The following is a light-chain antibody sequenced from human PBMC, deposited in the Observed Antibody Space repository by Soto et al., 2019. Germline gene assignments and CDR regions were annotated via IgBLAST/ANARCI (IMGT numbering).Light chain of an antibody. J-gene: IGLJ2*01. Sequence: QSVLTQPASVSGSPGQSITISCTGSNSDFAVYNHVSWYQQHPGKAPKLILYEVSIRPSGVSNHFSGSKSGNTASLTISGLQAEDEADYYCSSYTSDRTLFGGGTKVTVL. CDR2: EVS. V-gene: IGLV2-14*01. CDR3: SSYTSDRTL. CDR1: NSDFAVYNH.